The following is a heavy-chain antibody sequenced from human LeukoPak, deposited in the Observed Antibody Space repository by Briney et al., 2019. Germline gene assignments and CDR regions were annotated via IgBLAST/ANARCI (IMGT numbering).Heavy chain of an antibody. Sequence: GGSLRLSCAASGFTFSDYYMSWIRQAPGKGLEWVSYISSSSSYTNYADSVKGRFTISRDNAKNSLYLQMNSLRAEDTAVYYCARFVPNAGGNFDYWGQGTLVTVSS. J-gene: IGHJ4*02. CDR3: ARFVPNAGGNFDY. V-gene: IGHV3-11*03. D-gene: IGHD2-15*01. CDR1: GFTFSDYY. CDR2: ISSSSSYT.